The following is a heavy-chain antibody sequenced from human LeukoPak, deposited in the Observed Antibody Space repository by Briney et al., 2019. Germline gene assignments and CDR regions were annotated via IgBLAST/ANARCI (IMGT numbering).Heavy chain of an antibody. CDR1: GYTFTGYY. CDR3: ARALNAGYSPYYFDY. CDR2: INPNSGGT. D-gene: IGHD5-18*01. V-gene: IGHV1-2*02. J-gene: IGHJ4*02. Sequence: ASVKVSCKASGYTFTGYYMHWVRQAPGQGLEWMGWINPNSGGTNYAQKFQGRVTMTRDTSISTAYMELSRLRSDDTAVYYCARALNAGYSPYYFDYRGQGTLVTVSS.